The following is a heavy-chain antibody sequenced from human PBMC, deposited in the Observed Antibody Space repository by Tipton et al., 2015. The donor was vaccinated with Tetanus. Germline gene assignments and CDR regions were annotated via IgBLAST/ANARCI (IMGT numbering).Heavy chain of an antibody. CDR1: GYTFTCYG. Sequence: QSGPEVKKPGASVKVSCKASGYTFTCYGISWVRQAPGQGLEWMGWISAYNGNANYAQKLQGRVTMTTDTSTSTAYMELRSLRSDDTAVYYCARHGESSSWYEWFSGYFDYWGQGTLVTVSS. D-gene: IGHD6-13*01. V-gene: IGHV1-18*01. CDR3: ARHGESSSWYEWFSGYFDY. J-gene: IGHJ4*02. CDR2: ISAYNGNA.